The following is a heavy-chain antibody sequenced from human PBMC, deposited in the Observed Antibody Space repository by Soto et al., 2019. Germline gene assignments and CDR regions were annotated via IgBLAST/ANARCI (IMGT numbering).Heavy chain of an antibody. V-gene: IGHV3-48*03. CDR3: APGIAVAGYYFDY. J-gene: IGHJ4*02. Sequence: PGGSLRLSCAASGFTFSSYEMNWVRQAPGKGLEWVSYISSSGSTIYYADSVKGRFTISRDNAKNSLYLQMNSLRAADTAVYYCAPGIAVAGYYFDYWGQGTPVTSPQ. D-gene: IGHD6-19*01. CDR2: ISSSGSTI. CDR1: GFTFSSYE.